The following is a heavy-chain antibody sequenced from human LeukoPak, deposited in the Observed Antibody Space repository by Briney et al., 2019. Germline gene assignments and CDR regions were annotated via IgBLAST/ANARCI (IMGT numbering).Heavy chain of an antibody. J-gene: IGHJ6*04. CDR1: GGSFSGYY. V-gene: IGHV4-34*01. D-gene: IGHD5-18*01. CDR3: ARNTAMVTGYYYYYYGMDV. CDR2: INHSGST. Sequence: SETLPLTCAVYGGSFSGYYWSWIRQPPGKGLEWIGEINHSGSTNYNPSLKSRVTISVDTSKNQFSLKLSSVTAADTAVYYCARNTAMVTGYYYYYYGMDVWGKGTTVTVSS.